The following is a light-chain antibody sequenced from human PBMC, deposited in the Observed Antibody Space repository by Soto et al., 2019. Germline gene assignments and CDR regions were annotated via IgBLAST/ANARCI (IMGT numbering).Light chain of an antibody. Sequence: DIVMTQSPDPLAVSLGERATINCKSSQSVLYSSNNKNYLAWYQQKPGQPPKLLIYWASTRESGVPDRFSGSGSGTDFTLTISSLQAEDVAVYYCQQYYSTRTFGQGTKVDIK. CDR3: QQYYSTRT. CDR2: WAS. CDR1: QSVLYSSNNKNY. J-gene: IGKJ1*01. V-gene: IGKV4-1*01.